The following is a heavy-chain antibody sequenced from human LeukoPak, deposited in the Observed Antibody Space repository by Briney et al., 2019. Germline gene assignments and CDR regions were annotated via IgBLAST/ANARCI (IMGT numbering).Heavy chain of an antibody. Sequence: SETLSLTCTVSGDSISSSSFFWGWIRQPPGKGLEWIGAVYSENTYYNPSLKSRVSISVDTSKNQFSLTMSSVTAADTAVYFRARGLEVRARVGYHYYMDVWGKGTTVTVSS. CDR3: ARGLEVRARVGYHYYMDV. CDR1: GDSISSSSFF. CDR2: VYSENT. D-gene: IGHD1-26*01. J-gene: IGHJ6*03. V-gene: IGHV4-39*07.